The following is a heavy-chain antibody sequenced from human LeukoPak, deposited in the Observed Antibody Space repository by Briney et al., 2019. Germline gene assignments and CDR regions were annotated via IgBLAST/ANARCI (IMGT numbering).Heavy chain of an antibody. CDR2: IKQDGNEK. Sequence: GGSLRLSCAASGFTVSGHPMTWVRQAPGTGLEWVANIKQDGNEKYYVDSVKGRFTISRDNAKNSLHLQMDNLRAEDTAVYYCARPKNRENYWRAFDIWGQGTMVTVSS. CDR1: GFTVSGHP. D-gene: IGHD1-7*01. V-gene: IGHV3-7*03. CDR3: ARPKNRENYWRAFDI. J-gene: IGHJ3*02.